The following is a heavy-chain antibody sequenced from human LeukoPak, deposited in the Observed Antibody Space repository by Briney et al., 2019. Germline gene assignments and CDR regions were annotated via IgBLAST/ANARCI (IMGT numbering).Heavy chain of an antibody. CDR1: GGSFSGYY. V-gene: IGHV4-34*01. CDR3: ARKARGITMVRGVIYYYYYMDV. J-gene: IGHJ6*03. CDR2: INHSGST. Sequence: SETLSLICAVYGGSFSGYYWSWIRQPPGKGLEGIGEINHSGSTNYNPSLKSRVTISVDTSKNQFSLKLSSVTAADTAVYYCARKARGITMVRGVIYYYYYMDVWGKGTTVTVSS. D-gene: IGHD3-10*01.